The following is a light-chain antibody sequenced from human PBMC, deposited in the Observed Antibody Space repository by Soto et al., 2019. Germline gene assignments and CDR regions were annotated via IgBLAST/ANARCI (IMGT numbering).Light chain of an antibody. CDR2: DVS. CDR1: RSDVGAYNY. V-gene: IGLV2-14*01. J-gene: IGLJ1*01. Sequence: QSALTQPASVSGSPGQSITISCTGTRSDVGAYNYVSWYQQHPAKVPKLMIYDVSNRPSGVSDRFSGSKSGNTASLTISGLQAEHEADYYCYSYTSSSTYVFGTGTKVTVL. CDR3: YSYTSSSTYV.